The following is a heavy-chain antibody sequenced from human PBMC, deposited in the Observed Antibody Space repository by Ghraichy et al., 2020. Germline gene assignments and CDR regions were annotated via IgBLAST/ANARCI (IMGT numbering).Heavy chain of an antibody. CDR1: GGSISSSSYY. V-gene: IGHV4-39*01. J-gene: IGHJ4*02. CDR3: ARHPIAVYDTGY. D-gene: IGHD3-22*01. Sequence: SETLSLTCTVSGGSISSSSYYWGWIRQPPGKGLEWIGSIYYSGSTYYNPSLKSRVTISVDTSKNQFSLKLSSVTAADTAVYYCARHPIAVYDTGYWGQGTLVTVSS. CDR2: IYYSGST.